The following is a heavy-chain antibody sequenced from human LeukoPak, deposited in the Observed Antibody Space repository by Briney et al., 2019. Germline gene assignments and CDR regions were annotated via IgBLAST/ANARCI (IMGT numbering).Heavy chain of an antibody. CDR3: ARDLNSSGCP. Sequence: GGSLRLSCVVSGFTFSNYEMNWVRQAPGKGLEWVSFISSSGSHKFYADSVKGRFTISRDNAKNSLYLQMNSLRAEDTAVYYCARDLNSSGCPWGQGTLVTVSS. D-gene: IGHD6-19*01. J-gene: IGHJ5*02. CDR2: ISSSGSHK. V-gene: IGHV3-48*03. CDR1: GFTFSNYE.